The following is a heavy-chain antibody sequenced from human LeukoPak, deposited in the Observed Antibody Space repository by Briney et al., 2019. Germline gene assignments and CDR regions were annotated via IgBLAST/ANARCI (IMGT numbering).Heavy chain of an antibody. V-gene: IGHV4-34*01. CDR1: GGSFSGYY. CDR2: INHSGST. J-gene: IGHJ4*02. CDR3: ARLRKQQQLDY. D-gene: IGHD6-13*01. Sequence: SETLSLTCAVYGGSFSGYYWSWIRQPPGKGLEWIGEINHSGSTNYNPSLKSRVTISVDTSKNQFSLKLSSVTAADTAVYYCARLRKQQQLDYWGQGTLVTVSS.